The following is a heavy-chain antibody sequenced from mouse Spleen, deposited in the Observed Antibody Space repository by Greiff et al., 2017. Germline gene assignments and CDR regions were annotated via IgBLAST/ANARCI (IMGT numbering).Heavy chain of an antibody. CDR3: AISGLPTLRGDY. CDR2: IDPSDSYT. J-gene: IGHJ2*01. Sequence: QVQLQQPGAELVMPGASVKLSCKASGYTFTSYWMHWVKQRPGQGLEWIGEIDPSDSYTNYNQKFKGKATLTVDKSSSTAYMQLSSLTSEDSAVYYCAISGLPTLRGDYWGQGTTLTVSS. V-gene: IGHV1-69*01. D-gene: IGHD3-1*01. CDR1: GYTFTSYW.